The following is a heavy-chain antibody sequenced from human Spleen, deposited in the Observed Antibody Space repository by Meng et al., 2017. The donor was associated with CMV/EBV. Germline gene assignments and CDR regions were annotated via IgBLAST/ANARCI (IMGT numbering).Heavy chain of an antibody. D-gene: IGHD5-12*01. J-gene: IGHJ6*02. CDR1: GFLFNRFG. Sequence: GESLKISCAASGFLFNRFGMKWVRQAPGKGLEWVSFIPFDGSNQYYVDSVKGRFTISRQNSKNTLYLQMNSLRADDTAVYYCVKSGAAYAMDVWGQGTTVTVSS. V-gene: IGHV3-30*02. CDR2: IPFDGSNQ. CDR3: VKSGAAYAMDV.